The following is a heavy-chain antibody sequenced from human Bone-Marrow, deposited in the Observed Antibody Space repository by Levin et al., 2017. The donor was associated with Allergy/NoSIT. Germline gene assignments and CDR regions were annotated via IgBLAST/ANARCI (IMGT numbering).Heavy chain of an antibody. D-gene: IGHD3/OR15-3a*01. CDR1: GYTFSDYY. V-gene: IGHV1-2*02. CDR2: INLNSGAT. Sequence: GASVKVSCRASGYTFSDYYMHWVRQAPGQGLEWMGWINLNSGATESAPKFQGRVTMTRDPSIRTAFMDLSRIRSDDAGVYYCGRVFRTSSPDFWGQGTLVTVSS. CDR3: GRVFRTSSPDF. J-gene: IGHJ4*02.